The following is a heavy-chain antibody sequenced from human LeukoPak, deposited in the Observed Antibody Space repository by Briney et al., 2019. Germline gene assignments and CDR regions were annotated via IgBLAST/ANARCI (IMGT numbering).Heavy chain of an antibody. V-gene: IGHV1-18*01. CDR3: ASPQLVRSDAFDI. CDR1: GYTFTSYG. CDR2: ISAYNGNT. D-gene: IGHD6-13*01. J-gene: IGHJ3*02. Sequence: ASVKVSCKASGYTFTSYGISWVRQAPGQGLEWMRWISAYNGNTNYAQKLQGRVTMTTDTSTSTAYMELRSLRSDDTAVYYCASPQLVRSDAFDIWGQGTMVTVSS.